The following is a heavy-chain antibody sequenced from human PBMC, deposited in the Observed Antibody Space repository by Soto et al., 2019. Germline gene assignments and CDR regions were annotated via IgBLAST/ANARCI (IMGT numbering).Heavy chain of an antibody. CDR2: IYYSGST. CDR3: AQIGRYGGLIIDY. Sequence: QLQLQESGPGLVKPSETLSLTCTVSGGSISSSSYYWGWIRQPPGKGLEWIGSIYYSGSTYYNPSLKSRVTISVDTSKNQFALKLSSVTAADTAVYYCAQIGRYGGLIIDYWGQGTLVTVSS. CDR1: GGSISSSSYY. V-gene: IGHV4-39*01. J-gene: IGHJ4*02. D-gene: IGHD1-26*01.